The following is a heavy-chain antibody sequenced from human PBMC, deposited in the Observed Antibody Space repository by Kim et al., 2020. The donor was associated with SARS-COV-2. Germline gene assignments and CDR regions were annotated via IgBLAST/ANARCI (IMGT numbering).Heavy chain of an antibody. CDR3: ATEVNPTGGHAGFAI. D-gene: IGHD2-15*01. V-gene: IGHV1-69*08. J-gene: IGHJ3*02. CDR1: GGSISSLT. Sequence: SVKFSCKPSGGSISSLTLTWVRQAPGQGLEWMGRIIPLFQRSTYAPRFQGRLTFNADKSATTAYMELNSLTSEDTAVYYCATEVNPTGGHAGFAIWGQGSVVTVSS. CDR2: IIPLFQRS.